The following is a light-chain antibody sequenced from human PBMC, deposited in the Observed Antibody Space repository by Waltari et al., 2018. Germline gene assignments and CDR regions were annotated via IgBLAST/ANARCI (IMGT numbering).Light chain of an antibody. J-gene: IGKJ2*01. CDR1: HDVRGG. Sequence: DIQMTQSPSSVSASVGDRVTITCRPSHDVRGGLAWYQRKPGKAPRLLIYAASNLQSGVPSRFSGRGSETEFTLTISSMQAEDVAIYYCQQYYTPPYTFGRGTKLEIK. CDR3: QQYYTPPYT. V-gene: IGKV1D-16*01. CDR2: AAS.